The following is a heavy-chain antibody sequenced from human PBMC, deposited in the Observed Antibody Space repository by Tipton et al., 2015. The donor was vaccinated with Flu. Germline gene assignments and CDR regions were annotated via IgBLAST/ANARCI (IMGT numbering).Heavy chain of an antibody. V-gene: IGHV4-38-2*02. CDR3: ARRSYSNYVSEPKNWFDP. D-gene: IGHD4-11*01. J-gene: IGHJ5*02. Sequence: TLSLTCTVSGYSISSDCYWGWFRQPPGEGLGWIGNIFHTGNTYYNSTLKRRVSISVDRSKNQFSLKVSSVTAADTAVYYCARRSYSNYVSEPKNWFDPWGQGTLVTVSS. CDR2: IFHTGNT. CDR1: GYSISSDCY.